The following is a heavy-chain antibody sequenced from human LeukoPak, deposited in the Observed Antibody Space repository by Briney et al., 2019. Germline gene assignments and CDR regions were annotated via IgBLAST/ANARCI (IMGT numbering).Heavy chain of an antibody. CDR2: ISAGADST. CDR1: AFTFSSYA. CDR3: AKEQRGIAVAGTDY. Sequence: PGGSLRLSCAASAFTFSSYAMSWVRQAPGKGLEWVSAISAGADSTYYADSVKGRFTISRDNSKNTLYLQMNSLRAEDTAVYYCAKEQRGIAVAGTDYWGQGTLVTVSS. D-gene: IGHD6-19*01. J-gene: IGHJ4*02. V-gene: IGHV3-23*01.